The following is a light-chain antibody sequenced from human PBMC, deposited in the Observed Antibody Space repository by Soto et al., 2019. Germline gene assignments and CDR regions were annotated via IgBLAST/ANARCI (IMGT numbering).Light chain of an antibody. CDR3: QQYYSSPYT. CDR2: WAS. J-gene: IGKJ2*01. V-gene: IGKV4-1*01. CDR1: QSVLYNSNNKNY. Sequence: EIVMTQSPDSLAVSLGERATINCKSSQSVLYNSNNKNYLAWYQQKPGQPPKLLIYWASTRESGVPDRFSGSGSVTDFTLTISSLQAEDGALYYCQQYYSSPYTFGQGTKLEIK.